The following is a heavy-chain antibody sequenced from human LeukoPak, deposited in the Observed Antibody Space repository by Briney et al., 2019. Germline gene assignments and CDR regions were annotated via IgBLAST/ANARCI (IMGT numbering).Heavy chain of an antibody. Sequence: GGTLRLSCTGSGFIFGDYAVSWVRQAPGKGLEWVGFIRSKAYGGTTEYAASVKGRFTISRDDSKSIAYLQMNSLKTEDTAVYYCTSTFGGVIVPFDYWGQGTLVTVSS. J-gene: IGHJ4*02. CDR3: TSTFGGVIVPFDY. V-gene: IGHV3-49*04. CDR1: GFIFGDYA. D-gene: IGHD3-16*02. CDR2: IRSKAYGGTT.